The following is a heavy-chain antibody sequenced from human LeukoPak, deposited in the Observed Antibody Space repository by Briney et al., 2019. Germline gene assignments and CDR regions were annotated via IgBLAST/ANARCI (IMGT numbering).Heavy chain of an antibody. CDR3: AKDWGYYDSSGYPTFYFDY. V-gene: IGHV3-30*18. J-gene: IGHJ4*02. CDR2: ISYDGSNK. CDR1: GFTFSSYG. D-gene: IGHD3-22*01. Sequence: PGRSLRLSCAASGFTFSSYGMHWVRQAPGKGLEWVAVISYDGSNKYYADSVKGRFTISRDNSKNTLYLQMNSLRAEDTAVCYCAKDWGYYDSSGYPTFYFDYWGQGTLVTVSS.